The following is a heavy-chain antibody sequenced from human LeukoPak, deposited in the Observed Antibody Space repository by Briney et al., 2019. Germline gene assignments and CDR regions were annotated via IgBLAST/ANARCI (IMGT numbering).Heavy chain of an antibody. CDR1: GFAFCSYS. Sequence: GGSLRLSCAASGFAFCSYSMNWVRQAPGKGLECISYINIGSNSVLYADSVKGRFTISRDNAKNSLYLQMNSLRAEDTAVYYCAREPRFGSYSIDYWGQGTLVTVSS. J-gene: IGHJ4*02. CDR2: INIGSNSV. D-gene: IGHD1-26*01. V-gene: IGHV3-48*01. CDR3: AREPRFGSYSIDY.